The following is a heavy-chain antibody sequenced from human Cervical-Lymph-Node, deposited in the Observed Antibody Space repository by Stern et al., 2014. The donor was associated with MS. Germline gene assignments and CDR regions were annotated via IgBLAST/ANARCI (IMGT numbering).Heavy chain of an antibody. Sequence: VQLVESGGGVVQPGGSLRLSCAVSGFSLHNSGMHWVRQAPGEGLEWVASLSADGSNTYSAGSVKGRFTISKDNSKNTLYLQMNSLRAEDTAIYYCVKERRTIFGVLIYYFDDWGQGTRVTVSS. J-gene: IGHJ4*02. CDR3: VKERRTIFGVLIYYFDD. CDR2: LSADGSNT. CDR1: GFSLHNSG. D-gene: IGHD3-3*01. V-gene: IGHV3-30*18.